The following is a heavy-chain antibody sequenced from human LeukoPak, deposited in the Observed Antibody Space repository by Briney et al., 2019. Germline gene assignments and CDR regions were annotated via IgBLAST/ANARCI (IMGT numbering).Heavy chain of an antibody. J-gene: IGHJ4*02. D-gene: IGHD3-3*01. CDR1: GGSISSSSYY. CDR2: IYYSGRT. Sequence: PSETLSLTCTVSGGSISSSSYYWGWIRQPPGKGLEWIGSIYYSGRTYYNPSLKSRLTISVDTAKNQFSLELSSVTAADTAVYYCSRFYDFWSGYYAFDYWGQGTLVTVSS. V-gene: IGHV4-39*01. CDR3: SRFYDFWSGYYAFDY.